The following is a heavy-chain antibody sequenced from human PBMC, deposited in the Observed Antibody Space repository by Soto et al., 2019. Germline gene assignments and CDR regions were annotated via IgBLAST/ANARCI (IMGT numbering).Heavy chain of an antibody. CDR2: ISVFNGDT. V-gene: IGHV1-18*01. D-gene: IGHD3-3*01. CDR3: ARESRYDFWSGPYYFDY. J-gene: IGHJ4*02. CDR1: GYTSSSYG. Sequence: ASVKVSCKAIGYTSSSYGINWVRQAPGQGLEWMGWISVFNGDTKYAQKFQGRVAITKDPGTSTAYMELSSLRSEDTAVYYCARESRYDFWSGPYYFDYWGQGTLVTVSS.